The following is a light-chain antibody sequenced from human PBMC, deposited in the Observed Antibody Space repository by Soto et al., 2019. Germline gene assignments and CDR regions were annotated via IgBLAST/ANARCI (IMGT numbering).Light chain of an antibody. V-gene: IGKV1-5*01. J-gene: IGKJ1*01. CDR1: QSISSW. CDR3: QQYNSYPWT. CDR2: DAS. Sequence: DIQMTQSPATLSASVGDRVTITCRASQSISSWLAWYQQKPGKAPKLLIYDASSLESGVPSRFSGSGSWTELTLTISSLQPDDVATYYCQQYNSYPWTFGQGTKVDIK.